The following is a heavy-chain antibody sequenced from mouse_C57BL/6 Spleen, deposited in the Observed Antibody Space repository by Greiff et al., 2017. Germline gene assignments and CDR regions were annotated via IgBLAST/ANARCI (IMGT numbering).Heavy chain of an antibody. CDR2: INYDGSST. V-gene: IGHV5-16*01. D-gene: IGHD6-5*01. CDR3: ARDYAHWYFDV. J-gene: IGHJ1*03. CDR1: GFTFSDYY. Sequence: EVQWVESEGGLVQPGSSMKLSCTASGFTFSDYYMAWVRQVPEKGLEWVANINYDGSSTYYLDSLKSRFIISRDNAKNILYLQMSSLKSEDTATYYCARDYAHWYFDVWGTGTTVTVSS.